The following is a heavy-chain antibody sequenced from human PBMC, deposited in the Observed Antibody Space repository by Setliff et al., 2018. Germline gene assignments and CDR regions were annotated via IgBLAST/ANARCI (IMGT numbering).Heavy chain of an antibody. D-gene: IGHD2-15*01. CDR2: ISAYNGNT. J-gene: IGHJ4*02. CDR1: GYTFTSYD. V-gene: IGHV1-18*01. CDR3: ARAVGYCSGGSCYKGDDY. Sequence: ASVKVSCKASGYTFTSYDFSWVRQAPGQGLEWMGWISAYNGNTNDAQKLQGRVTMTTDTSTNTAYMEVRSLGSDDTAMYYCARAVGYCSGGSCYKGDDYWGQGTLVTVSS.